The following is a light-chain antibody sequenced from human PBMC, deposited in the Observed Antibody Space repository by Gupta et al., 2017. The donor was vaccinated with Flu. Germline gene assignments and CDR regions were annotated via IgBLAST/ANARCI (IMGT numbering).Light chain of an antibody. CDR2: GNS. CDR3: QSYDSSLSGYV. Sequence: QSVLTQPPSVSGVPGQRVTISCTGSSSNNGAGYDVHWYQQLPGTAPKLLIYGNSNRPSGVPDRFSGSKSGTSASLAITGLQAEDEADYYCQSYDSSLSGYVFGTGTKVTVL. V-gene: IGLV1-40*01. J-gene: IGLJ1*01. CDR1: SSNNGAGYD.